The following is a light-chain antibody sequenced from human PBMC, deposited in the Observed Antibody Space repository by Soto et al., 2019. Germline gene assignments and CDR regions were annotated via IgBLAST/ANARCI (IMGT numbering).Light chain of an antibody. Sequence: DIQMTQSPSSLSASVGDRVTITCRAPQSISTNLNWYHQKPGEAPKLLIYGASNLESGVPSRFSGSGSGTDFTLTITSLQPEDFATYFCQQSYAKPYTFGQGTNLQI. CDR1: QSISTN. J-gene: IGKJ2*01. CDR2: GAS. CDR3: QQSYAKPYT. V-gene: IGKV1-39*01.